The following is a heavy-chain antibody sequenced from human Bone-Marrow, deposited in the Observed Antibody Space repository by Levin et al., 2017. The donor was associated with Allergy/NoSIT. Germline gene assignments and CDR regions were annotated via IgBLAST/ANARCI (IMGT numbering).Heavy chain of an antibody. J-gene: IGHJ4*02. CDR2: INPSGDYT. Sequence: KLGESLKISCKASGYTFTKYYMHWVRQAPGQGLEWMGIINPSGDYTGYAQKFQGRLTMTRDTPTSTVYMELSSLRSEDTAVYYCARDPTYCSGGSCYFFDYWGQGTLVTVSS. V-gene: IGHV1-46*01. D-gene: IGHD2-15*01. CDR1: GYTFTKYY. CDR3: ARDPTYCSGGSCYFFDY.